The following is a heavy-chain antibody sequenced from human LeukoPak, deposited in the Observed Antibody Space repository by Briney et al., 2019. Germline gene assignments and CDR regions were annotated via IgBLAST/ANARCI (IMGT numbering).Heavy chain of an antibody. J-gene: IGHJ6*03. CDR1: GFTFSSYA. V-gene: IGHV3-23*01. D-gene: IGHD5-24*01. Sequence: GGSLRLSCAASGFTFSSYAVSWVRQAPGKGLAWVSAISDSGGSTQYADSVKGRFTISRDNSKNTLYLQMNSLRVEDTAVYYCAREVLQFSYYYYYMDVWGKGTAVTVSS. CDR2: ISDSGGST. CDR3: AREVLQFSYYYYYMDV.